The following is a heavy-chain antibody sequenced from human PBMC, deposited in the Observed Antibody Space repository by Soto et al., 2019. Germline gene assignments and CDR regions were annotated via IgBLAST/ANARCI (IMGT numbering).Heavy chain of an antibody. CDR2: ISGSGGST. CDR1: GFTFSSYA. J-gene: IGHJ4*02. Sequence: EVQLLESGGGLVQPGGSLRLSCAASGFTFSSYAMSWVRQAPGKGLEWVSAISGSGGSTYYADSVKGRFTISRDNSKNPLYLQMNSLRAEDTAVYYCAKDQTFYYDFWSGSPAHYYFDYWGQGTLVTVSS. CDR3: AKDQTFYYDFWSGSPAHYYFDY. D-gene: IGHD3-3*01. V-gene: IGHV3-23*01.